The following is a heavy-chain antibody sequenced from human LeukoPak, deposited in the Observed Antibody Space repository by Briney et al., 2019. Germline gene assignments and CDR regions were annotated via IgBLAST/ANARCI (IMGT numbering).Heavy chain of an antibody. Sequence: SQTLSLTCAVSGGSISRGGYSWNWIRQPLGKGLEWIGYIYHSGSTYYNPSLKSRVTISVDRSKNQFSLKLSSVTAADTAVYYCARQSRSTVATKQSGMDVWGQGTTVTVSS. D-gene: IGHD4-17*01. J-gene: IGHJ6*02. CDR3: ARQSRSTVATKQSGMDV. CDR2: IYHSGST. V-gene: IGHV4-30-2*01. CDR1: GGSISRGGYS.